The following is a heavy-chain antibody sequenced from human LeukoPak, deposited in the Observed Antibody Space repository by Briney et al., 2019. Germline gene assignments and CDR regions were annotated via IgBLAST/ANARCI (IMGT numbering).Heavy chain of an antibody. V-gene: IGHV4-31*03. CDR3: ARGGLYARGFDP. CDR1: GGSISSGGYY. J-gene: IGHJ5*02. D-gene: IGHD2/OR15-2a*01. CDR2: IYYSGST. Sequence: SETLSLTCTVSGGSISSGGYYWSWLRQHPGKGLEWIGYIYYSGSTYYNPSLKSRVTISVDTSKNQFSLKLSSVTAADTAVYYCARGGLYARGFDPWGQGTLVTVSS.